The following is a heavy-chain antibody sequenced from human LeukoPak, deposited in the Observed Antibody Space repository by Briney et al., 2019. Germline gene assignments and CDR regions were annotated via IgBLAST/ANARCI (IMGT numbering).Heavy chain of an antibody. D-gene: IGHD3-10*01. Sequence: ASVKVSCKASGYTFTSYYMYWVRQAPGQGLEWMGIINPSGGSTSYAQKFQGRVTMTRDTSTSTVYMELSSLRSEDTAVYYCARVGVRGVIVYYFDYWGQGTLVTVSS. J-gene: IGHJ4*02. CDR3: ARVGVRGVIVYYFDY. CDR2: INPSGGST. CDR1: GYTFTSYY. V-gene: IGHV1-46*03.